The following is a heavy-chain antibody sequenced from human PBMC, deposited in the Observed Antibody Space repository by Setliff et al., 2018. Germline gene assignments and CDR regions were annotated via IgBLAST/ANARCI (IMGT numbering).Heavy chain of an antibody. J-gene: IGHJ4*02. CDR1: GFSFGTYA. CDR2: IRGTGSHT. V-gene: IGHV3-23*01. D-gene: IGHD6-25*01. CDR3: ARFLNPRDGYQNSPGFDF. Sequence: GGSLRLSCAASGFSFGTYAMNWVRQAPGEGLEWVSAIRGTGSHTYYADSVRGRFTISRDNAKNSLYLQMNSLGAEDTAVYYCARFLNPRDGYQNSPGFDFWGQGTLVTVSS.